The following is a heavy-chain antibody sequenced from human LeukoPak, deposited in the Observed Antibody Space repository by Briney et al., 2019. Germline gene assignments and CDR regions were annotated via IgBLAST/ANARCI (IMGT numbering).Heavy chain of an antibody. Sequence: ASVKVSCKASGYTFTSYDINWVRQAPGQGLEWMGWISTYNANTNYAQKLQGRVTMTTDTSTGTVYMELRSLRSDDTAVYYCARAYGGDSELDYWGQGTLVTVSS. CDR3: ARAYGGDSELDY. CDR2: ISTYNANT. J-gene: IGHJ4*02. D-gene: IGHD4-23*01. V-gene: IGHV1-18*01. CDR1: GYTFTSYD.